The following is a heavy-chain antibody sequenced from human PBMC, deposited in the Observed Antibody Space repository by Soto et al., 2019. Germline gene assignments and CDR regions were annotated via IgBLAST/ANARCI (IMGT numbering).Heavy chain of an antibody. V-gene: IGHV1-69*06. Sequence: QVQLVQSGAEVKKPGSSVKVSCKASGGTFSSYAISWVRQAPGQGLEWMGGIIPIFGTANYAQKFQGRVTITADKSTSTAYMELSSLRSEDTAVYYFARRGYCSSTSCYRAYYYGMDVWGQGTTVTVSS. CDR2: IIPIFGTA. CDR1: GGTFSSYA. CDR3: ARRGYCSSTSCYRAYYYGMDV. J-gene: IGHJ6*02. D-gene: IGHD2-2*02.